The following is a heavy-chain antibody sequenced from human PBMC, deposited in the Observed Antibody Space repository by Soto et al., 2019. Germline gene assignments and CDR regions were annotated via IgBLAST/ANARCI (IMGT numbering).Heavy chain of an antibody. CDR3: AKALTMVRGYYYYMDV. J-gene: IGHJ6*03. CDR1: GFTFSSYA. D-gene: IGHD3-10*01. Sequence: GGSLRLSCAASGFTFSSYAMSWVRQAPGKGLEWVSAISGSGGSTYYADSVKGRFTISRDNSKNTLYLQMNSLRAEDTAVYYCAKALTMVRGYYYYMDVWGKGTTVTVSS. V-gene: IGHV3-23*01. CDR2: ISGSGGST.